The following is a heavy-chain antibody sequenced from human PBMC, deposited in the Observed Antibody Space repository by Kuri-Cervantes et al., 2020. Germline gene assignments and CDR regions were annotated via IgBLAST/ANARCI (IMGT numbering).Heavy chain of an antibody. CDR3: ARGLVGQQLVKSYYYYYMDV. J-gene: IGHJ6*03. D-gene: IGHD6-13*01. Sequence: ASVKVSCKASGYTFTGYYMHWVRQAPGQGLEWMGWINPNSGGTNYAQKFRGRVTMTRDTSISTAYMELSRLRSDDTAVYYCARGLVGQQLVKSYYYYYMDVWGKGTTVTVSS. CDR2: INPNSGGT. V-gene: IGHV1-2*02. CDR1: GYTFTGYY.